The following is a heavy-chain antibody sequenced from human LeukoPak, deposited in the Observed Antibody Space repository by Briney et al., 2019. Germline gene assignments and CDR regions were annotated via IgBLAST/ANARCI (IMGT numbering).Heavy chain of an antibody. V-gene: IGHV4-59*08. CDR3: ARQGQQLAGLHHYFYMDV. CDR2: IYYSGST. CDR1: GASISSYY. J-gene: IGHJ6*03. Sequence: PSETLSLTCTVSGASISSYYWSWIRQPPGKGLEWIGYIYYSGSTSYNPSLKSRVTISVDTSKNQFSLELSSVTASDTAVYFCARQGQQLAGLHHYFYMDVWGKGTTVTVSS. D-gene: IGHD6-13*01.